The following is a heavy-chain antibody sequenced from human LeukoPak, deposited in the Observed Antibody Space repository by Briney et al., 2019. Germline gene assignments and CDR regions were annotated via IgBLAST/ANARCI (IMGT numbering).Heavy chain of an antibody. CDR3: ARTQSQSGSYRYYFGY. CDR1: GGSVGSAGYY. CDR2: IYYIRNT. V-gene: IGHV4-61*08. J-gene: IGHJ4*02. D-gene: IGHD1-26*01. Sequence: PSETLSLTCTVSGGSVGSAGYYWSWIRQPPGGGLQWIGYIYYIRNTNYNPSLKSRVTMSLDPSKNQFSLKLNSVTAADTAVYYCARTQSQSGSYRYYFGYWGQGTLVTVSS.